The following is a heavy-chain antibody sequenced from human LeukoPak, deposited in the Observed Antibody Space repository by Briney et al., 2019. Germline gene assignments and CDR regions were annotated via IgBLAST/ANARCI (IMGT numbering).Heavy chain of an antibody. J-gene: IGHJ6*03. D-gene: IGHD6-13*01. CDR1: GFTFSDYY. CDR3: ARVLSAAVPRNYYYYMDV. V-gene: IGHV3-11*04. CDR2: ISSSGSTI. Sequence: PGGSLRRSCAASGFTFSDYYMSWIRQAPGKGLEWVSYISSSGSTIYYADSVKGRFTISRDNAKNSLYLQMNSLRAEDTAVYYCARVLSAAVPRNYYYYMDVWGKGTTVTVSS.